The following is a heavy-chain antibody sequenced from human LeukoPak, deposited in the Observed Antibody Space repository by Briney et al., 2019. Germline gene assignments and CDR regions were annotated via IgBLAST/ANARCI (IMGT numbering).Heavy chain of an antibody. CDR1: GFTFSSYS. J-gene: IGHJ4*02. Sequence: GGSLRLSCAASGFTFSSYSMNWVRQAPGKGLEWVSSISSSSSYIYYADSVKGRFTISRDNAKNSLYLQMNSLRAEDTAVYYCARGIAAAGPVDYWGQGTLVTVSS. D-gene: IGHD6-13*01. CDR2: ISSSSSYI. CDR3: ARGIAAAGPVDY. V-gene: IGHV3-21*01.